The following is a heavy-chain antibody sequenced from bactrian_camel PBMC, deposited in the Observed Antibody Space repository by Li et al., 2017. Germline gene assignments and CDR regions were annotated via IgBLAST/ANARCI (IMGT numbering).Heavy chain of an antibody. D-gene: IGHD2*01. Sequence: DVQLVESGGGSVQAGGSLRLSCVVSGYTYCTYDMSWYRQAPGKEREFVLSIDSYGVTSYTDSVKGRFTVSRINAYNTLHLQLSRLKPEDTAIYYCAAGRLSGKDWRLPHEYRYRGQGTQVTVS. J-gene: IGHJ4*01. CDR3: AAGRLSGKDWRLPHEYRY. V-gene: IGHV3S10*01. CDR2: IDSYGVT. CDR1: GYTYCTYD.